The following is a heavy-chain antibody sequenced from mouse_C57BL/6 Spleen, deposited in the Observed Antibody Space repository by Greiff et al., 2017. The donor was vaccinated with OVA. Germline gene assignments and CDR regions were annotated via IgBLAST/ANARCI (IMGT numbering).Heavy chain of an antibody. CDR3: ARGKYYGSSRGYFDV. CDR1: GYTFTSYW. J-gene: IGHJ1*03. D-gene: IGHD1-1*01. Sequence: VQLQQPGAELVKPGASVKLSCKASGYTFTSYWMHWVKQRPGQGLEWIGMIHPNSGSTNYNEKFKSKATLTVDKSSSTAYMQLSSLTSEDSAVYYCARGKYYGSSRGYFDVWGTGTTVTVSS. V-gene: IGHV1-64*01. CDR2: IHPNSGST.